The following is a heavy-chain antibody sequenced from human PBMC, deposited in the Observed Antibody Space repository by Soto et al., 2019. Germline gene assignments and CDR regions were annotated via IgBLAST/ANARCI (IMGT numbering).Heavy chain of an antibody. D-gene: IGHD2-15*01. CDR1: RFSVTNNKY. Sequence: QAQLQESGPGLVRPSGTLSLTCTVSRFSVTNNKYWNWVRQSPGKALEWIGEIYHSGATYYNPSLSCRASISTDTSKNQLSPNLTSVTAADTAVYYCARDSRYCTDGGCSIMSDAFDVWGQETLVTVSS. J-gene: IGHJ3*01. CDR2: IYHSGAT. V-gene: IGHV4-4*02. CDR3: ARDSRYCTDGGCSIMSDAFDV.